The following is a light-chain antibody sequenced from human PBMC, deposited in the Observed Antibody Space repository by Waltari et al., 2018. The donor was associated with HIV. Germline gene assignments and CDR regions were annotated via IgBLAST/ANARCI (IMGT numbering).Light chain of an antibody. CDR3: QVWDSSSDHPGV. CDR1: NIGSKR. Sequence: SYVLTQPPSVSVAPGKTARITCGGNNIGSKRVHWYQQKPGQAPVLVIYNESDRPSGIPERFSGANSGNTATLTISRVEAGDEADYYCQVWDSSSDHPGVFGTGTKVTVL. V-gene: IGLV3-21*04. J-gene: IGLJ1*01. CDR2: NES.